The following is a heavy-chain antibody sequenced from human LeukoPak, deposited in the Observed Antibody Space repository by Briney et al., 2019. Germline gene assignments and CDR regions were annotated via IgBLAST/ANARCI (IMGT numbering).Heavy chain of an antibody. V-gene: IGHV1-69*05. CDR1: GGTFSSYA. CDR2: IIPIFGTA. Sequence: SVKVSCKASGGTFSSYAISWVRHAPGQGLEWMGRIIPIFGTANYAQKFQGRVTITTDESTSTAYMELSSLRSEDTAVYYCASGYYYGSGSYVYWGQGTLVTVSS. CDR3: ASGYYYGSGSYVY. J-gene: IGHJ4*02. D-gene: IGHD3-10*01.